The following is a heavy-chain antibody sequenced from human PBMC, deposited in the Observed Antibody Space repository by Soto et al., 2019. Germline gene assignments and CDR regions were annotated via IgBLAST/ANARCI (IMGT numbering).Heavy chain of an antibody. CDR2: ISAYNGNT. Sequence: ASVKVSCKASGYTFTSYGISWVRQAPGQGLEWMGWISAYNGNTNYAQKLQGRVTMTTDTSTSTAYMELRSLRSDDTAVYYCARYSVYCSGGSCYSGNNWFDPWGQGTLVTVSS. V-gene: IGHV1-18*01. J-gene: IGHJ5*02. CDR3: ARYSVYCSGGSCYSGNNWFDP. D-gene: IGHD2-15*01. CDR1: GYTFTSYG.